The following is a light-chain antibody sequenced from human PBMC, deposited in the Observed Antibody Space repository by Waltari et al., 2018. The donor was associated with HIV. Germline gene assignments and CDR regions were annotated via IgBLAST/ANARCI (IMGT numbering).Light chain of an antibody. CDR2: DVS. J-gene: IGLJ3*02. CDR1: SSDIGGYNY. CDR3: CSYAGTYRV. Sequence: QSALTQTASVSGSPGQSITISCTGTSSDIGGYNYVSWYQQRTGKAPRFIIYDVSKRPSGGPDRFSGSKSGNTASLTISGLQAEDEADYYCCSYAGTYRVFGGGTKLTVL. V-gene: IGLV2-11*01.